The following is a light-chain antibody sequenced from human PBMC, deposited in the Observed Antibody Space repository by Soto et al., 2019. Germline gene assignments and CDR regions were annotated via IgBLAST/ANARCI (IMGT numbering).Light chain of an antibody. J-gene: IGKJ4*01. CDR1: QSISSY. V-gene: IGKV1-9*01. CDR3: QQLNSYPFA. Sequence: GDRVTITCRASQSISSYLNWYQQKPGKAPKLLIYAASSLQSGVPSRFSGSGSGTEFTLTISSLQPGDFATYYCQQLNSYPFAFGGGTKVDIK. CDR2: AAS.